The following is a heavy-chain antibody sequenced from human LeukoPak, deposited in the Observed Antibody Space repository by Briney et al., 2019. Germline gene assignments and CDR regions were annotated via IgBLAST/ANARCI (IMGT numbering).Heavy chain of an antibody. CDR3: ARGYSYGHYYYYMDV. V-gene: IGHV3-53*01. D-gene: IGHD5-18*01. CDR2: IYSGGST. J-gene: IGHJ6*03. Sequence: PGGSLRLSCAASGFTVSSNYMTWVRQAPGKGLEWVSVIYSGGSTYYADSVKGRFTISRDNSKNTLYLQMNSLRAEDTAVYYCARGYSYGHYYYYMDVWGKGTTVTISS. CDR1: GFTVSSNY.